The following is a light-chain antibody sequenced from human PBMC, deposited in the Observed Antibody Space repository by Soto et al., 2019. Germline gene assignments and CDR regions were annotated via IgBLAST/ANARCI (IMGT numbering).Light chain of an antibody. CDR3: QQSNTTPLT. Sequence: DLQMTQSPSSLSASVGDRVTITCRASQSIVSSLNWYQQKPGEAPKLLIYAASSLQSGVPSRFSGSGAGTDFTLTISSLQPEDFATYYCQQSNTTPLTFGGGTKVEIK. V-gene: IGKV1-39*01. CDR1: QSIVSS. CDR2: AAS. J-gene: IGKJ4*01.